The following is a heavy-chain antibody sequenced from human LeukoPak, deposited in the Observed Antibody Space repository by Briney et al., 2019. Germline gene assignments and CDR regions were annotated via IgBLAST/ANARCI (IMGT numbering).Heavy chain of an antibody. CDR2: ISSNGGIT. J-gene: IGHJ4*02. CDR1: GFTFSSYA. D-gene: IGHD4-17*01. Sequence: PGGCLRLSCAASGFTFSSYAMHWVRQAPGKGLEYVSAISSNGGITYYANSVKGRFTISRDNSKNTLYLQMGSLRAEDMAVYYCASNGDSPYYFDYWGQGTLVTVYS. CDR3: ASNGDSPYYFDY. V-gene: IGHV3-64*01.